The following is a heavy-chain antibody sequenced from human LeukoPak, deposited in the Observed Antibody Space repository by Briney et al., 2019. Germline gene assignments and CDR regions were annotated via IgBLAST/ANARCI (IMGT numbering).Heavy chain of an antibody. Sequence: PGGPLRLSCAASGFTFSSYAMHWVRQAPGKGLEYVSAISSNGGTTYYANSVKGRFTISRDNSKNMLYLQMGSLRAEDMAVYYCARASRAFLFDYWGQGTLVTVSS. V-gene: IGHV3-64*01. D-gene: IGHD2/OR15-2a*01. CDR2: ISSNGGTT. J-gene: IGHJ4*02. CDR3: ARASRAFLFDY. CDR1: GFTFSSYA.